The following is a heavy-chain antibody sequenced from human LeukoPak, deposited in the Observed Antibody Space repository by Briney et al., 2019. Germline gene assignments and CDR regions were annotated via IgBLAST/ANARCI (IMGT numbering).Heavy chain of an antibody. V-gene: IGHV4-59*01. J-gene: IGHJ4*02. CDR3: TTIKRGDIFGYFDF. Sequence: PSETLSLTCTFSGGSISSYHWNWIRQTPGKGLEWIGYMYYTGVSNYNPSLQSRVAISVDSSKNQFSLKVTSVTAADTAIYYCTTIKRGDIFGYFDFWGQGALVTVSS. CDR2: MYYTGVS. D-gene: IGHD5-18*01. CDR1: GGSISSYH.